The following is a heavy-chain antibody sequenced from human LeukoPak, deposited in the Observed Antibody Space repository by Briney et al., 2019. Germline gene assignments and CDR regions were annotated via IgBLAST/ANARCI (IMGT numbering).Heavy chain of an antibody. CDR1: GYTFTGYY. J-gene: IGHJ4*02. V-gene: IGHV1-2*04. Sequence: ASVKVSCKASGYTFTGYYMHWVRQAPGQGLEWVGWINPNSGGTNYAQKFQGWVTMTRDTSISTAYMELSRLRSDDTAVYYCARANGSGSIPDYWGQGTLVTVSS. D-gene: IGHD3-10*01. CDR3: ARANGSGSIPDY. CDR2: INPNSGGT.